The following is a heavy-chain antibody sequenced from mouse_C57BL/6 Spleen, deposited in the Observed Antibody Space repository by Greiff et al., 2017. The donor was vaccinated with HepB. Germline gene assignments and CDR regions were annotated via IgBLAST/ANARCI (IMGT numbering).Heavy chain of an antibody. J-gene: IGHJ2*01. D-gene: IGHD1-1*01. CDR3: ARQVTAVVVFDY. CDR2: ISGGGGNT. CDR1: GFTFRSYT. V-gene: IGHV5-9*01. Sequence: EVKVEESGGGLVKPGGSLKLSCAASGFTFRSYTLSVVRQTPEERLEWVATISGGGGNTYYPDSVKGRFTISRDNAKNTLYLQKSSVRSEDTALYYCARQVTAVVVFDYWGQGTTLTVSS.